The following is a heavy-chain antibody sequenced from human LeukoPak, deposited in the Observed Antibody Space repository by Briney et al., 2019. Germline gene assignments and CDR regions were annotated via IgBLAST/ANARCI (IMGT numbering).Heavy chain of an antibody. Sequence: GGSLRLSCAASGFTFSSYGMSWVRQAPGKGLGWVSAISGSGGSTYYADSVKGRFTISRDNSKNTLYLQMNSLRAEDTAVYYCAKVAKRAYGSGSYYRYFDYWGQGTLVTVSS. V-gene: IGHV3-23*01. CDR2: ISGSGGST. CDR1: GFTFSSYG. D-gene: IGHD3-10*01. CDR3: AKVAKRAYGSGSYYRYFDY. J-gene: IGHJ4*02.